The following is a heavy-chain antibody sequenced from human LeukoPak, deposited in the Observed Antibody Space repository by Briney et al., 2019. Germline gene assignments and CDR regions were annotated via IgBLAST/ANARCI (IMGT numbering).Heavy chain of an antibody. Sequence: SQTLSLTCTVSGASIVRDYWSWVRQPPGTGLQWIGYVYETGSRNYNPSLDRRVSISMDRSKNQFSLRLDSVTAADTAMYYCAREHRGRDGYTLDYWGQGILVTVSS. CDR1: GASIVRDY. V-gene: IGHV4-59*12. CDR3: AREHRGRDGYTLDY. CDR2: VYETGSR. J-gene: IGHJ4*02. D-gene: IGHD5-24*01.